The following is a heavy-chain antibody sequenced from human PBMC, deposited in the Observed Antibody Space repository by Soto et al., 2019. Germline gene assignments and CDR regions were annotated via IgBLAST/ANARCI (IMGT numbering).Heavy chain of an antibody. V-gene: IGHV3-48*02. J-gene: IGHJ6*02. CDR2: ISSSSSTI. D-gene: IGHD1-1*01. CDR1: GFTFSSYS. Sequence: EVQLVESGGGLVQPGGSLRLSCAASGFTFSSYSMNWVRQAPGKGLEWVSYISSSSSTIYYADSVKGRFTISRDNAKNPLDLQMNSLRYEDTAVYYCARDDWNNYCYYYGMDVWGQGTTGIVSS. CDR3: ARDDWNNYCYYYGMDV.